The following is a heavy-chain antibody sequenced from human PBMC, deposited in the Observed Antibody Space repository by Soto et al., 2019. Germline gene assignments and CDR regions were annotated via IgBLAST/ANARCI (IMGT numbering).Heavy chain of an antibody. D-gene: IGHD3-10*01. V-gene: IGHV4-34*01. Sequence: SETLSLTCAVYGGSFSGYYWSWIRQPPGKGLEWIGEINHSGSTNYNPSLKSRVTISVDTSKNQFSLKLSSVTAADTAVYYCARGQGKRDYWGQGTLVTVSS. CDR3: ARGQGKRDY. J-gene: IGHJ4*02. CDR1: GGSFSGYY. CDR2: INHSGST.